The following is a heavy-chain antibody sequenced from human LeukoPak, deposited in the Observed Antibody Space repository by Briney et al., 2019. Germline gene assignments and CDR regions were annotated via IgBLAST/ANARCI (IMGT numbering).Heavy chain of an antibody. J-gene: IGHJ4*02. D-gene: IGHD3-10*01. CDR3: TTELVWFGVLAH. V-gene: IGHV3-15*01. CDR2: IKSKTDGGTT. CDR1: GFTFNNAW. Sequence: GGSLRLSCAGSGFTFNNAWMTWVRQALGKGLEWVGRIKSKTDGGTTDYAAPVKDRFTISRDDSKSTLYLQMNSLQTEDTGVYYCTTELVWFGVLAHWGQGTLATVSS.